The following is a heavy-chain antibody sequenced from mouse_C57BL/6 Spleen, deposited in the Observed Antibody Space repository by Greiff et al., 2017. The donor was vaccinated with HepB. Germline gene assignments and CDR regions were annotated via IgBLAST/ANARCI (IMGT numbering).Heavy chain of an antibody. CDR3: ARGVVGYGSSYDAMDY. J-gene: IGHJ4*01. CDR1: GYTFTSYW. CDR2: IYPGSGST. V-gene: IGHV1-55*01. D-gene: IGHD1-1*01. Sequence: QVQLQQPGAELVKPGASVKMSCKASGYTFTSYWITWVKQRPGQGLEWIGDIYPGSGSTNYNEKFKSKATLTVDTSSSTAYMQLSSLTSEDSAVYYCARGVVGYGSSYDAMDYWGQGTSVTGSS.